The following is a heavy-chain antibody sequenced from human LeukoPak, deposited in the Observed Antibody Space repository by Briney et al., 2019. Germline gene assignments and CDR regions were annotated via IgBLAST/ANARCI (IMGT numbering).Heavy chain of an antibody. Sequence: SETLSLTCTVSGDSISNRRYYWGWIRQPPGKGMEWIGSTSYGGSTYYNPSLQSRVTISVDTSKNQFSLKVTSLTDADTAVYYCARGMVRGVITPGYWGQGTLVTVSS. CDR1: GDSISNRRYY. J-gene: IGHJ4*02. V-gene: IGHV4-39*01. CDR2: TSYGGST. CDR3: ARGMVRGVITPGY. D-gene: IGHD3-10*01.